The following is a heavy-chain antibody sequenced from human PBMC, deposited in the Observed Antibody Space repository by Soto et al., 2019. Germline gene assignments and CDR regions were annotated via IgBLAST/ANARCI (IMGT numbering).Heavy chain of an antibody. CDR2: ISHTGST. CDR3: ARLNEGWFGDLFANSGMDV. V-gene: IGHV4-39*01. Sequence: QLQLQESGPGLVKPSETLSLTCTVSGDSISSSSYSWGWIRQPPGKGLEWIGSISHTGSTYYNPSLRSRVTISVDASRNQFSLKLSSVTAADTAVYYCARLNEGWFGDLFANSGMDVWGQGTTVTVSS. CDR1: GDSISSSSYS. J-gene: IGHJ6*02. D-gene: IGHD3-10*01.